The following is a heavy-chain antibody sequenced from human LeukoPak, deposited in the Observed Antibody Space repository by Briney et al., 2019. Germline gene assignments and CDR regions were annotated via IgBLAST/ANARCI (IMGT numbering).Heavy chain of an antibody. Sequence: PSETLSLTCTVSGGSISSYYWSWIRRPAGKGLEWIGRIYTSGSTNYDPSLKSRVTMSVDTSKNQFSLKLSSVTAADTAVYYCARDGVCSSTSCYRIPLGWFDPWGQGTLVTVSS. V-gene: IGHV4-4*07. J-gene: IGHJ5*02. CDR3: ARDGVCSSTSCYRIPLGWFDP. D-gene: IGHD2-2*02. CDR2: IYTSGST. CDR1: GGSISSYY.